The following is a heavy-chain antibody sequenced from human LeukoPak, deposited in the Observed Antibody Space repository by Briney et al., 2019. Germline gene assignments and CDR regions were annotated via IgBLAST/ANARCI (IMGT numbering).Heavy chain of an antibody. CDR2: INSDGSST. Sequence: GGSLRLSCAVSGFTFSSYWMHWVRQAPGKGLAWVSRINSDGSSTNYADSVKGLFTISRDNAKNTLYLQMNSLRAEDTAVYYCSRGPYYGSRSYYYYGMVVWGQGTTVTVSS. CDR1: GFTFSSYW. D-gene: IGHD3-10*01. V-gene: IGHV3-74*01. CDR3: SRGPYYGSRSYYYYGMVV. J-gene: IGHJ6*02.